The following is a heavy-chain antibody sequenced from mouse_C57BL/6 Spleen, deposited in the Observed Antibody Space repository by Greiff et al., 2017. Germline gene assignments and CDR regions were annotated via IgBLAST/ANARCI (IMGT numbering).Heavy chain of an antibody. Sequence: VQLQQPGAELVKPGASVKLSCKASGYTFTSYWMHWVKQRPGQGLEWIGMIHPNSGSTNYNEKFKSKATLTVDKSSSTAYMQLSSLTSEDSAVYYCATTVVAKGFDYWGQGTTLTVSS. J-gene: IGHJ2*01. V-gene: IGHV1-64*01. CDR3: ATTVVAKGFDY. CDR2: IHPNSGST. CDR1: GYTFTSYW. D-gene: IGHD1-1*01.